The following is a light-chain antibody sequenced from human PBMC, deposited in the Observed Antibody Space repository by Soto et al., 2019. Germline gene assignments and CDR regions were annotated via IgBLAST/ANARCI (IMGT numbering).Light chain of an antibody. J-gene: IGKJ1*01. CDR3: QQSYSSPPT. CDR1: QGISSY. V-gene: IGKV1-8*01. CDR2: AAS. Sequence: AIRMTQSPSSLSASAGDTSIITCPSSQGISSYLAWYQQKPGKAPKLLIYAASTLQSGVPSRFSGSGSGPDFTLTISSLQPEDFATYYCQQSYSSPPTFGQGTNVDI.